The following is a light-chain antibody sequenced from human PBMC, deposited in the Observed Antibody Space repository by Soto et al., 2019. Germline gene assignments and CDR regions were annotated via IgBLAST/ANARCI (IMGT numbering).Light chain of an antibody. CDR1: QSVSSS. J-gene: IGKJ1*01. Sequence: EIVMTQSPATLSVSPGERATLSCRASQSVSSSLAWYQQKPGQAPRLLIYATSHRATDIPTRFSGSGSETDFTLTISSLEPEDFAVYYCQQYGSSGTFGQGTKVDI. V-gene: IGKV3-11*01. CDR3: QQYGSSGT. CDR2: ATS.